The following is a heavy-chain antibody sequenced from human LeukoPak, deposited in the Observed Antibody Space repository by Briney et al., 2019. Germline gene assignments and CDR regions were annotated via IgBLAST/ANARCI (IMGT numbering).Heavy chain of an antibody. CDR2: IYSGGST. D-gene: IGHD6-13*01. J-gene: IGHJ4*02. Sequence: GGTLVLSFEVHECHVSKNYLTWGPQARGKGPGWVSVIYSGGSTYYADSVKGRFTISRDNSKNTLYLQMNSLRAEDTAVYHCARVDSRTAQFDYWGQGTLVTVSS. CDR1: ECHVSKNY. V-gene: IGHV3-66*01. CDR3: ARVDSRTAQFDY.